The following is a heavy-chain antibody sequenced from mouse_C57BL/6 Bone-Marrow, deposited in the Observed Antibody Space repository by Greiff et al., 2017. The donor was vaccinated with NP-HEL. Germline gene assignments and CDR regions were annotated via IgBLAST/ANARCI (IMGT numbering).Heavy chain of an antibody. D-gene: IGHD1-1*01. CDR1: GYTFTDYE. J-gene: IGHJ2*01. CDR3: TRSRYYGSSPYYFDY. CDR2: IDPETGGT. V-gene: IGHV1-15*01. Sequence: QVQLQQSGAELVRPGASVTLSCKASGYTFTDYEMHWVKQTPVHGLEWIGAIDPETGGTAYNQKFKGKAILTADKSSSTAYMELRSLTSEDSAVYYCTRSRYYGSSPYYFDYWGQGTTLTVSS.